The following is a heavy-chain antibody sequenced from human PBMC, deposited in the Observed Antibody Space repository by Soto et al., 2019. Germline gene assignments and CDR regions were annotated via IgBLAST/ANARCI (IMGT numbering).Heavy chain of an antibody. CDR3: ARASGVTGRYYYYGMDV. J-gene: IGHJ6*02. Sequence: SETLSLTCAVSGGSISSGGYSWSWIRQPPGKGLEWIGYIYYSGSTNYNPSLKSRVTISVDTSKNQFSLKLSSVTAADTAVYYCARASGVTGRYYYYGMDVWAQGTTVPVSS. CDR2: IYYSGST. CDR1: GGSISSGGYS. V-gene: IGHV4-61*08.